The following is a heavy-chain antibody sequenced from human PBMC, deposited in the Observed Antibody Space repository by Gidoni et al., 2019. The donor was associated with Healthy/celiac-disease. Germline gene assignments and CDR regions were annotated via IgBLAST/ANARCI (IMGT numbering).Heavy chain of an antibody. V-gene: IGHV3-48*03. D-gene: IGHD6-19*01. J-gene: IGHJ4*02. CDR2: ISSSGSTI. CDR1: GCTFSSYE. CDR3: ARRSSGWTLDY. Sequence: EVQLVESGGGLVQPGGSLRLSCAASGCTFSSYEMNWVRQAPGKGLEWVSYISSSGSTIYYADSVKGRFTISRDNAKNSLYLQMNSLRAEDTAVYYCARRSSGWTLDYWGQGTLVTVSS.